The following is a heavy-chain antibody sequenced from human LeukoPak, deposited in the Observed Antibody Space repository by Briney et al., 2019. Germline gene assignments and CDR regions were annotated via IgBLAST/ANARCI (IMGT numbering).Heavy chain of an antibody. CDR3: AREAEYQLLAFDY. J-gene: IGHJ4*02. D-gene: IGHD2-2*01. CDR1: GGSISSGGYY. Sequence: SETLSLTCTVFGGSISSGGYYWSWIRQHPGKGLEWIGYIYYSGSTYYNPSLKSRVTISVDTSNNQFSLKLSSVTAADTAVYYCAREAEYQLLAFDYWGQGTLVTVSS. V-gene: IGHV4-31*03. CDR2: IYYSGST.